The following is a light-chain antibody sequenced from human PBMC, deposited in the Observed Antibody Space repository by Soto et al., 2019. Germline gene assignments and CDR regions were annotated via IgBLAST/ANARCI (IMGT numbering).Light chain of an antibody. Sequence: VLTQSPATLSVSPGERATLSCRASQTVSGSLAWYQQNTGQAPRILIYGASTRATVIPGRLSGSGSGTDFTLTISSLQSADFAVYYCQQYIDWHPYTCGQGTRLE. CDR1: QTVSGS. J-gene: IGKJ2*01. V-gene: IGKV3-15*01. CDR2: GAS. CDR3: QQYIDWHPYT.